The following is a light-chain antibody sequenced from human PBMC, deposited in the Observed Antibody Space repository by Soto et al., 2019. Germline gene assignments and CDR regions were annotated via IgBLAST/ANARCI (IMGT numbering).Light chain of an antibody. V-gene: IGKV3-15*01. CDR1: QSISRN. CDR3: QQYNNWPRT. J-gene: IGKJ3*01. CDR2: GAS. Sequence: IVMTQSPATLSVSPGESATLSCRASQSISRNLAWFQQKPGQPPRLLIYGASTRATGVPARFSGSGSGTEFALTISSLQSEDFAVYYCQQYNNWPRTFGPGTKVDIK.